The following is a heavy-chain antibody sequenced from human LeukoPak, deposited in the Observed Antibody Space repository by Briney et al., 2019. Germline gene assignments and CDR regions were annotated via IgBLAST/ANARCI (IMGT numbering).Heavy chain of an antibody. Sequence: SETLSLTCTVSGGSISSSSYYWSWIRQPPGKGLEWIGEINHSGSTNYNPSLKSRVTISVDTSKNQFSLKLSSVTAADTAVYYCARGRTMIVVGQRTWYFDLWGRGTLVTVSS. CDR1: GGSISSSSYY. CDR3: ARGRTMIVVGQRTWYFDL. J-gene: IGHJ2*01. D-gene: IGHD3-22*01. CDR2: INHSGST. V-gene: IGHV4-39*07.